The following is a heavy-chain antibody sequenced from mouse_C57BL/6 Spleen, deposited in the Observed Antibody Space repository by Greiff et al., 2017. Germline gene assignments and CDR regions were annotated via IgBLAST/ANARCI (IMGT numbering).Heavy chain of an antibody. CDR2: INPNNGGT. CDR3: ARGGELGDWYFDV. D-gene: IGHD4-1*01. V-gene: IGHV1-22*01. CDR1: GYTFTDYN. Sequence: VQLKESGPELVKPGASVKMSCKASGYTFTDYNMQWVKQSHGKSLEWIGYINPNNGGTSYNQKFKGKATLTGNKSSSTAYMELRSLTSEDSAVYYWARGGELGDWYFDVWGTGTTVTVSS. J-gene: IGHJ1*03.